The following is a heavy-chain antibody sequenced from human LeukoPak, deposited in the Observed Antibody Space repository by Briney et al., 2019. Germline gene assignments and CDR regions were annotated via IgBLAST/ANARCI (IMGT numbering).Heavy chain of an antibody. J-gene: IGHJ6*03. CDR3: ASSYDFWRGPTDYYYYMDV. CDR2: ISAYNGNT. Sequence: GASVKVSCKASGYTFTGYYMHWVRQAPGQGLEWMGWISAYNGNTNYAQKLQGRVTMTTDTSTSTAYMELRSLRSDDTAVYYCASSYDFWRGPTDYYYYMDVWGKGTTVTVSS. V-gene: IGHV1-18*04. D-gene: IGHD3-3*01. CDR1: GYTFTGYY.